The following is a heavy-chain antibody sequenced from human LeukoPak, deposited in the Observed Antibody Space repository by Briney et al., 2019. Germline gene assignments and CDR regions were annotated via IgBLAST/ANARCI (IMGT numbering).Heavy chain of an antibody. J-gene: IGHJ2*01. D-gene: IGHD3-10*01. CDR1: GFTFSSYW. V-gene: IGHV3-74*01. Sequence: GGSLRLSCAASGFTFSSYWMHWVRQAPGKGLVWVSRINSDGSTSYADSVKGRFTISRDNAKNTLYVQMNSLRAEDTAVYYCARGRGQNFDLWGGGTLVTVSS. CDR2: INSDGST. CDR3: ARGRGQNFDL.